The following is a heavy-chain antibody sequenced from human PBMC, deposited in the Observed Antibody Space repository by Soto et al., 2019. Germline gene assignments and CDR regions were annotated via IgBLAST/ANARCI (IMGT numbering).Heavy chain of an antibody. CDR1: GGTFSSYA. CDR3: AREGDGYNTYYFDY. J-gene: IGHJ4*02. CDR2: IIPIFGTA. V-gene: IGHV1-69*13. Sequence: ASVKVSCKASGGTFSSYAISWVRQAPGQGLEWMGGIIPIFGTANYAQKFQGRATITADESTSTAYMELSSLRSEDTAVYYCAREGDGYNTYYFDYWGQGTLVTVSS. D-gene: IGHD5-12*01.